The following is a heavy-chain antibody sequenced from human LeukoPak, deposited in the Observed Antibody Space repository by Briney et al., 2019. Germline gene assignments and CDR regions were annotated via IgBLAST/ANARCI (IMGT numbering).Heavy chain of an antibody. V-gene: IGHV3-30*18. J-gene: IGHJ5*02. CDR3: AKEGTPQVSTWYDL. CDR2: ISYEGGTQ. D-gene: IGHD3-10*01. Sequence: GRSLRLSCAASGFTFSSYGMDWVRQAPGKGLEWVAVISYEGGTQHYADSVKGRYIISRDNPRNTLYLQMNNLRTEDTAVYYCAKEGTPQVSTWYDLWGQGTQVIVSS. CDR1: GFTFSSYG.